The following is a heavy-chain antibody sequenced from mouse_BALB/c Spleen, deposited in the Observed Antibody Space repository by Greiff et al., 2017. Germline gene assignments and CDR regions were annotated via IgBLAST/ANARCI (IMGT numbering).Heavy chain of an antibody. V-gene: IGHV1-82*01. CDR1: GYAFSSSW. CDR2: IYPGDGDT. D-gene: IGHD2-3*01. CDR3: AREKDGYYPFAY. Sequence: QVQLKQSGPELVKPGASVKISCKASGYAFSSSWMNWVKQRPGQGLEWIGRIYPGDGDTNYNGKFKGKATLTADKSSSTAYMQLSSLTSVDSAVYFCAREKDGYYPFAYWGQGTLVTVSA. J-gene: IGHJ3*01.